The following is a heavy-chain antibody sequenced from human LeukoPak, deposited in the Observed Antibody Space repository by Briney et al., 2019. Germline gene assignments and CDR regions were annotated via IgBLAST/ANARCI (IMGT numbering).Heavy chain of an antibody. J-gene: IGHJ4*02. CDR2: ISGSGNST. CDR3: AKMPVSYSSGWTNFDY. CDR1: GFTFSNYA. V-gene: IGHV3-23*01. Sequence: GGSLRLSCAASGFTFSNYAMSWVRQAPGKGLEWVSGISGSGNSTYYADSVKGRFTISRDNSKNTLYLQMSSLRAGDTAVYFCAKMPVSYSSGWTNFDYWGQGTLVTVSS. D-gene: IGHD6-19*01.